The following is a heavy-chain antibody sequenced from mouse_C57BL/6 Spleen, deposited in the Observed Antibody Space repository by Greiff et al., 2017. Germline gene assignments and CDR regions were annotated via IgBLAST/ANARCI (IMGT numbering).Heavy chain of an antibody. D-gene: IGHD2-4*01. J-gene: IGHJ4*01. CDR2: IDPEDGDT. Sequence: VQLQQSGAELVRPGASVKLSCTASGFNIKDYYMHWVKQRPEQGLEWIGRIDPEDGDTEYAPKFQGKATMTADTSSNTAYLQLSSLTSEDTAVYYCTRYDYDGYAMDDWGQGTSVTVSS. V-gene: IGHV14-1*01. CDR1: GFNIKDYY. CDR3: TRYDYDGYAMDD.